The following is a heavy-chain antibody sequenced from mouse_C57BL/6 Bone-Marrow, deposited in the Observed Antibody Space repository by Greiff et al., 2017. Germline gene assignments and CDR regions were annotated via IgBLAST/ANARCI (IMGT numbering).Heavy chain of an antibody. J-gene: IGHJ3*01. V-gene: IGHV5-4*01. Sequence: EVQGVESGGGLVKPGGSLKLSCAASGFTFSSYAMSWVRQTPEKRLEWVATISDGGSYTYYPDNVKGRFTISRDNAKNNLYLQMSHLKSEDTAMYYCARDGHYCSKFLGFAYWGQGTLVTVSA. D-gene: IGHD1-1*01. CDR3: ARDGHYCSKFLGFAY. CDR2: ISDGGSYT. CDR1: GFTFSSYA.